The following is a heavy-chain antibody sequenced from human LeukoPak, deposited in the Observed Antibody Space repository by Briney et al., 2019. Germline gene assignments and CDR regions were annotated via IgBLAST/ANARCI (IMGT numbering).Heavy chain of an antibody. Sequence: SETLSLTCTVSGGSISSSSYYWSWIRQPPGKGLEWIGYIYYSGSTNYNPSLKSRVTISVDTSKNQFSLKLSSVTAADTAVYYCARLQRWSYNWFDPWGQGTLVTISS. V-gene: IGHV4-61*05. CDR2: IYYSGST. CDR3: ARLQRWSYNWFDP. J-gene: IGHJ5*02. CDR1: GGSISSSSYY. D-gene: IGHD4-23*01.